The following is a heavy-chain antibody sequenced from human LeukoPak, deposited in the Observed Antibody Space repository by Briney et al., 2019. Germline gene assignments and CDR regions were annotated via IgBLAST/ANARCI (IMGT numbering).Heavy chain of an antibody. CDR1: GYTFTSYG. J-gene: IGHJ3*02. CDR2: ISAYNGNT. V-gene: IGHV1-18*01. CDR3: AGDSSGYSKFDAFDI. D-gene: IGHD3-22*01. Sequence: ASVKVSCKASGYTFTSYGISWVRQAPGQGLEWMGWISAYNGNTNYAQRLQGGVTMTTDTSTSTAYMELRSLRSDDTAVYYCAGDSSGYSKFDAFDIWGQGTMVTVSS.